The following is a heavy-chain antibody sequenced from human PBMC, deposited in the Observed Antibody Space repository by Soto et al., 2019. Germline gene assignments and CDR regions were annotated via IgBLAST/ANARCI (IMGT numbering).Heavy chain of an antibody. Sequence: EVQLLESGGGLVQPGGSLRLSCAASGFTFSSYAMSWVRQAPGKGLEWVSAISGSGGSTYYADSVKGRFTISRDNSKNTLYLQMNSLRAEDTAVYYCARHVQILYYYYYMDVWGKGTAVTVSS. V-gene: IGHV3-23*01. J-gene: IGHJ6*03. CDR2: ISGSGGST. CDR3: ARHVQILYYYYYMDV. CDR1: GFTFSSYA. D-gene: IGHD3-9*01.